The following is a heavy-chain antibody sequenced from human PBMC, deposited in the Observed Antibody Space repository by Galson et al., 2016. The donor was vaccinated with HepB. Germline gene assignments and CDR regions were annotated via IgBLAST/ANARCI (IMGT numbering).Heavy chain of an antibody. CDR1: GDSIGRGDFY. J-gene: IGHJ4*02. V-gene: IGHV4-61*08. CDR3: ARAVRYSGFDTPPSY. D-gene: IGHD4-23*01. Sequence: ETLSLTCNVSGDSIGRGDFYWNWVRQPPGKGLEWIGYIYYNGRTNHNSSLQSRVTISFDKSKNQFSLNVAVVTPAATAVYYCARAVRYSGFDTPPSYWGQGTRVTVSS. CDR2: IYYNGRT.